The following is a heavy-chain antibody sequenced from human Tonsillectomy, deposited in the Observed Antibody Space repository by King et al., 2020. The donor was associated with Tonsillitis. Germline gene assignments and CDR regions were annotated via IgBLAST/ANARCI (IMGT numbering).Heavy chain of an antibody. Sequence: VQLVESGGGVVQPGRSLRLSCAASGFIFSNYGMHWVRQAPGKGLEWVAVISYDGSNKYYADSVKGRFTISRDNSKSTLYLQMNSLRAEDTAVYYCAKGYDSSGYYSEYFDLWGRGTLVTVSS. CDR1: GFIFSNYG. J-gene: IGHJ2*01. CDR2: ISYDGSNK. V-gene: IGHV3-30*18. D-gene: IGHD3-22*01. CDR3: AKGYDSSGYYSEYFDL.